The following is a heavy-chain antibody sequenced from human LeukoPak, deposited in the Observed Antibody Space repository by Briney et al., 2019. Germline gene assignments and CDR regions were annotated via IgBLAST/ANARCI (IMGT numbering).Heavy chain of an antibody. V-gene: IGHV3-30-3*01. Sequence: GRSLRLSCAASGFTFSSYAMHWVRQAPGKGLEWVAVISYDGSNKYYADSVKGRFTISRDNSKNTLYLQMNGLRAEDTAVYYCARSVSWYYYYGMDVWGQGTTVTVSS. CDR1: GFTFSSYA. CDR3: ARSVSWYYYYGMDV. J-gene: IGHJ6*02. D-gene: IGHD4-23*01. CDR2: ISYDGSNK.